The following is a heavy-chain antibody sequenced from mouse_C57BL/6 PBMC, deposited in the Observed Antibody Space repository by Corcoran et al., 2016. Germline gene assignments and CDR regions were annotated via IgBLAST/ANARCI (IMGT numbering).Heavy chain of an antibody. J-gene: IGHJ1*03. CDR3: SRGYGSSLSYWYFDV. D-gene: IGHD1-1*01. Sequence: EVQLQQSGPELVKPGASVKISCKASGYTFTDYYMNWVKQSHGKSLEWIGDINPNNGGTSYNQKFKGKATLTVDKSSSTAYMELRSLTSEDSAVYYCSRGYGSSLSYWYFDVWGTGTTVTVSS. V-gene: IGHV1-26*01. CDR2: INPNNGGT. CDR1: GYTFTDYY.